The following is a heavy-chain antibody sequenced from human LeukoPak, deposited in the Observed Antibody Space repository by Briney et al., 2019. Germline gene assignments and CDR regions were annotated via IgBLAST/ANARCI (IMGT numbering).Heavy chain of an antibody. Sequence: GGSLRLSCAASGFTFSSYAMSWVRQAPGKGLEWVSAISGSGGGTYYADSVKGRFTISRDNSKNTLYLQMNSLRAEDTAVYYCAKDLIVVVVAAEVYFDYWGQGTLVTVSS. CDR3: AKDLIVVVVAAEVYFDY. V-gene: IGHV3-23*01. D-gene: IGHD2-15*01. J-gene: IGHJ4*02. CDR2: ISGSGGGT. CDR1: GFTFSSYA.